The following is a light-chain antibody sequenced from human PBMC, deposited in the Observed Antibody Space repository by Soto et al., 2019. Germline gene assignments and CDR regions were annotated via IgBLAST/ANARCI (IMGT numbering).Light chain of an antibody. V-gene: IGKV1-9*01. CDR3: QQLNSYPLT. CDR2: AAS. CDR1: QGISSY. J-gene: IGKJ5*01. Sequence: QLAQSPSFLSASVGDRVTITCRATQGISSYLAWYQQKPGKAPNLLIYAASSLQSGVPSRFSGSGSGTEFTLTISSLQPEDFATYFCQQLNSYPLTFGQGTRLEIK.